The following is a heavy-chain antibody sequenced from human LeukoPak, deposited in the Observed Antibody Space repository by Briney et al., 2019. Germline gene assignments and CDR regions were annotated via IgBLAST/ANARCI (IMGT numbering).Heavy chain of an antibody. CDR1: GFTFSKCG. J-gene: IGHJ1*01. Sequence: PGGSLRLSCEASGFTFSKCGMNWVRQAPGKGLEWVSSISSSSSYIYYADSVKGRFTISRDNAKNSLYLQMNSLRAEDTAVYYCAKARDSYDSSGYYSGYFQHWGQGTLVTVSS. CDR2: ISSSSSYI. CDR3: AKARDSYDSSGYYSGYFQH. D-gene: IGHD3-22*01. V-gene: IGHV3-21*04.